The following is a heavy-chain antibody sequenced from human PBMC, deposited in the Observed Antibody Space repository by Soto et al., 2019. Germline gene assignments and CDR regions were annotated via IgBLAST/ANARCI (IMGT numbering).Heavy chain of an antibody. Sequence: ASVKVSCKASGNTFASHGFSWVRQAPGQGLEWMGWISGFNGQTNYALKFQGRVTLTTDTSTSTAYMELRSLRSDDTAVYFCARVDPRGVAVVRDYWGQGTLVTVAS. CDR3: ARVDPRGVAVVRDY. J-gene: IGHJ4*02. CDR1: GNTFASHG. V-gene: IGHV1-18*01. CDR2: ISGFNGQT. D-gene: IGHD3-10*01.